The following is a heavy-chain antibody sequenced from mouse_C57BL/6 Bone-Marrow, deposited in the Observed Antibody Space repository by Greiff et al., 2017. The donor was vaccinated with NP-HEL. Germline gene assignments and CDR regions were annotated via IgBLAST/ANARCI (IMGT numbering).Heavy chain of an antibody. Sequence: QVQLQQSGAELVRPGASVTLSCKASGYTFTDYEMHWVKQTPVHGLEWIGAIYPETGGTAYNQKFKGKAILTADKSSSTAYMELRSLTSEDSAVYYCTRKVYYYGSSYNWYFDVWGTGTTVTVSS. CDR2: IYPETGGT. J-gene: IGHJ1*03. CDR3: TRKVYYYGSSYNWYFDV. V-gene: IGHV1-15*01. D-gene: IGHD1-1*01. CDR1: GYTFTDYE.